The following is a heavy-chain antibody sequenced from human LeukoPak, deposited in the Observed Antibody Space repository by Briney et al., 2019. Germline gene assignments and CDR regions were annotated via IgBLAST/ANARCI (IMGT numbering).Heavy chain of an antibody. D-gene: IGHD3-10*01. Sequence: GGSLRLSCAAPGFTFSSYAMSWVRQAPGKGLEWVSAISGSGGSTYYADSVKGRFTISRDNSKNTVYLQVNSLRAEDTAVYYCAKDRVSKYYYYYGMDVWGQGTTVTVSS. CDR1: GFTFSSYA. J-gene: IGHJ6*02. CDR3: AKDRVSKYYYYYGMDV. CDR2: ISGSGGST. V-gene: IGHV3-23*01.